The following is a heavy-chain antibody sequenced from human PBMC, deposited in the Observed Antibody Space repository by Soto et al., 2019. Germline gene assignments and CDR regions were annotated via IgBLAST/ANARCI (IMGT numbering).Heavy chain of an antibody. J-gene: IGHJ4*02. CDR2: IIPIFGTA. CDR3: AVYLRIVATIPFDY. Sequence: SVKVSCKASGCTFSSYAISWVRQAPGQGLEWMGGIIPIFGTANYAQKFQGRVTITADESTSTAYMELSSLRSEDTAVYYCAVYLRIVATIPFDYWGQGTLVTVSS. D-gene: IGHD5-12*01. CDR1: GCTFSSYA. V-gene: IGHV1-69*13.